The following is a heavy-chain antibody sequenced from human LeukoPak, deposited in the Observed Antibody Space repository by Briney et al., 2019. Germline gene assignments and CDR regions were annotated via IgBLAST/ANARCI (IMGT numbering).Heavy chain of an antibody. CDR3: ARVAEYYYYYYYMDV. Sequence: RPGGSVRLSCAASGFTFSSYAMHWVRQAPGKGLEWVAVISYDGSNKYYADSVKGRFTISRDNSKNTLYLQMNSLRAEDTAVYYCARVAEYYYYYYYMDVWGKGTTVTVSS. CDR1: GFTFSSYA. J-gene: IGHJ6*03. V-gene: IGHV3-30*04. CDR2: ISYDGSNK. D-gene: IGHD2-21*01.